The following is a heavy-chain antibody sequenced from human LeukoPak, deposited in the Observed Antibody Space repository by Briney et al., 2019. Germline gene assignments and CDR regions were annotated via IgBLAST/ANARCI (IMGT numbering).Heavy chain of an antibody. CDR1: GYTFTSYG. CDR3: ARDRSPDFWSGDYRDAFDI. Sequence: ASVKVSCKASGYTFTSYGISWVRQAPGQGLEWMGWISGYNGNTNSAQKLQGRVSMTTDTSTSTAYMERRSLRSDDTAVYYCARDRSPDFWSGDYRDAFDIWGQGTMVTVSS. V-gene: IGHV1-18*01. J-gene: IGHJ3*02. CDR2: ISGYNGNT. D-gene: IGHD3-3*01.